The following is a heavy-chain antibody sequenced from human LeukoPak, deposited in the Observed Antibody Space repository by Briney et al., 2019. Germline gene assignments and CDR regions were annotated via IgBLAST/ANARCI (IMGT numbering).Heavy chain of an antibody. Sequence: GESLKISCKGSGYRFPTYWIGWVRQMPGKGLEWMGIIYPDDSETRYSPSFQGQVSISADKSISTAYLRWSGLKASDTAMYYCAKLAGDANIDYWGQGTLVTVSS. V-gene: IGHV5-51*01. CDR1: GYRFPTYW. CDR2: IYPDDSET. J-gene: IGHJ4*02. D-gene: IGHD4-17*01. CDR3: AKLAGDANIDY.